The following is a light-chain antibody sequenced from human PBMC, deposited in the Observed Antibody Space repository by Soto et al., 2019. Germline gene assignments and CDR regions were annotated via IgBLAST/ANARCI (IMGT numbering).Light chain of an antibody. J-gene: IGKJ1*01. V-gene: IGKV1-5*01. CDR1: QSISSW. Sequence: DIQMTQSPSTLSASVGDRVTITCRASQSISSWLAWYQQKPGKAPKLLIYDASNLESGFPSRFSGGGSGTEFSLTISRLQPDDFATYYCQQYNYFWAFGQGTRVEIK. CDR3: QQYNYFWA. CDR2: DAS.